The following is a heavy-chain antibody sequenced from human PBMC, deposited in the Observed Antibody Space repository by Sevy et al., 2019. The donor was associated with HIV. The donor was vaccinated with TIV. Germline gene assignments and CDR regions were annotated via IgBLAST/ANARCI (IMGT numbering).Heavy chain of an antibody. CDR1: GFTFSSYE. Sequence: GGSLRLSCAASGFTFSSYEMNWVRLAPGKGLEWVSYFSSSGSTIYYADSVKGRFTISRDNAKNSLYLQMNSLRAEETAVYYCARDGDVLLWFGELSYYMDVWGKGTTVTVSS. CDR2: FSSSGSTI. D-gene: IGHD3-10*01. J-gene: IGHJ6*03. CDR3: ARDGDVLLWFGELSYYMDV. V-gene: IGHV3-48*03.